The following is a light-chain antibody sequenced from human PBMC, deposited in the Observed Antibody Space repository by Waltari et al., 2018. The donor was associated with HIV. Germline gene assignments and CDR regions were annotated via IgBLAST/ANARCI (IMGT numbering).Light chain of an antibody. CDR1: NIGSKS. J-gene: IGLJ2*01. CDR2: DDS. CDR3: QVWESSGDHLTVL. V-gene: IGLV3-21*02. Sequence: SYVLTQPPSVSVAPGQTARVSCGGNNIGSKSVHWYQQRSGQAPVLVVLDDSDRPSGIPDRFSGSNSGNTATLTISRVEAGDEAYYYCQVWESSGDHLTVLFGGGTKVTVL.